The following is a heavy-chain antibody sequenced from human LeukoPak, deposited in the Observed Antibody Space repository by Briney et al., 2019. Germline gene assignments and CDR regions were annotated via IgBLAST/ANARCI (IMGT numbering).Heavy chain of an antibody. CDR1: GYTFTGYY. CDR2: VNPNSGGT. D-gene: IGHD5-24*01. Sequence: GASVKVSCKASGYTFTGYYMHWVRQAPGQGLEWMGWVNPNSGGTNYAQKFQGRVTMTRDTSISTAYMELSRLRSEDTAVYYCARDWLQPGGYFDYWGQGTLVTVSS. V-gene: IGHV1-2*02. CDR3: ARDWLQPGGYFDY. J-gene: IGHJ4*02.